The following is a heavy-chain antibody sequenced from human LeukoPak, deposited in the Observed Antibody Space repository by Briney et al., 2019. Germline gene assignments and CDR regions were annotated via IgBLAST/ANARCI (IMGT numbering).Heavy chain of an antibody. CDR2: IYTSGTT. CDR3: ARGKYSSSGALDP. D-gene: IGHD6-13*01. Sequence: PSETLSLTCTVSGGSISGYYWSWIRQPAGKGLEWIGRIYTSGTTNYNPSLKSRVTMSVDTSKSQFSLKLSSVTAADTAVYYCARGKYSSSGALDPWGQGTLVTVSS. V-gene: IGHV4-4*07. J-gene: IGHJ5*02. CDR1: GGSISGYY.